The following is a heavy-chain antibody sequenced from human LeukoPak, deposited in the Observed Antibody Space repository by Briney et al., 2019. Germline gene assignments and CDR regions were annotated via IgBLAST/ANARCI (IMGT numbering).Heavy chain of an antibody. CDR3: AREVYYYGSGSYYNDY. D-gene: IGHD3-10*01. V-gene: IGHV4-61*02. CDR1: GGSVTSHQYY. CDR2: ISASVSA. Sequence: SKTLSLSRSVSGGSVTSHQYYWSWIRQPAGKGLEWLGRISASVSADYNPSLKSRVTISLDTSKNQFSLKLSSVTATDTAVYYCAREVYYYGSGSYYNDYWGQGTLVTVSS. J-gene: IGHJ4*02.